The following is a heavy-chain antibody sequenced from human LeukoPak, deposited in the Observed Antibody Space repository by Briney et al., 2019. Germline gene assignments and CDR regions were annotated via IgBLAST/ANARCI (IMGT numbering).Heavy chain of an antibody. J-gene: IGHJ4*02. V-gene: IGHV3-30*18. Sequence: GGSLRLSCGASGFNFYVYGMSWVRQAPGKGLEWVSTMSSDGSRIYYADSVKGRFTISRDNSKSTLYLQMNSLRADDTTVYYCANGVSGDSMGYCGQGTLATVSS. CDR2: MSSDGSRI. CDR1: GFNFYVYG. CDR3: ANGVSGDSMGY. D-gene: IGHD2-21*02.